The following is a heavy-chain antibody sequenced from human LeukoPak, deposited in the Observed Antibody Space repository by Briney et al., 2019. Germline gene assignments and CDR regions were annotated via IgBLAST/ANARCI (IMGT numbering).Heavy chain of an antibody. J-gene: IGHJ5*02. CDR3: ARDFGYSSSWYHGFDP. D-gene: IGHD6-13*01. Sequence: PSETLSLTCAVYGGSFSGYHWSWIRQPPGKGLEWIGEITHGEAANYNPSLKSRITISMDTSKNQFSLKLSSVTAADTAVYYCARDFGYSSSWYHGFDPWGQGTLVTVSS. CDR1: GGSFSGYH. CDR2: ITHGEAA. V-gene: IGHV4-34*01.